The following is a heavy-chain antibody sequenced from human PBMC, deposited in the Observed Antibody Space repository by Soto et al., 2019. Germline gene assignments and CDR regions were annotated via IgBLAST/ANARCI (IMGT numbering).Heavy chain of an antibody. V-gene: IGHV5-51*01. CDR3: ARRHDDILTGAYYGMDV. D-gene: IGHD3-9*01. Sequence: PGESLKISCQASGYTFTNYWIGWVRQMPGKGLEGMGMIYPGDFDTTYSPSFQGQVTLSVDKSISTAYLQWRRLKASDAAMYYCARRHDDILTGAYYGMDVWGQGTTVTVSS. CDR1: GYTFTNYW. J-gene: IGHJ6*02. CDR2: IYPGDFDT.